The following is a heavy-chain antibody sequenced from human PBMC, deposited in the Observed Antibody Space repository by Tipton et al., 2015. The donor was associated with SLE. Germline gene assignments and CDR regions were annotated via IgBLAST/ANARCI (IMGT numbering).Heavy chain of an antibody. CDR2: ISGSGGST. CDR1: GFTFSSYW. CDR3: ATPRGGGSPYYYYGMDV. V-gene: IGHV3-23*01. J-gene: IGHJ6*02. Sequence: GSLRLSCAASGFTFSSYWMHWARQAPGKGLEWVSAISGSGGSTYYADSVKGRFTISRDNSKNTLYLQMNSLRAEDTAVYYCATPRGGGSPYYYYGMDVWGQGTTVTVSS. D-gene: IGHD2-15*01.